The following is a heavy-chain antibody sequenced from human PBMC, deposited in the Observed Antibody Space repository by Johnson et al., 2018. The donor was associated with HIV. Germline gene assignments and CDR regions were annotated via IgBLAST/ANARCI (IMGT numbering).Heavy chain of an antibody. D-gene: IGHD7-27*01. V-gene: IGHV3-33*06. J-gene: IGHJ3*02. CDR1: GFTFSSFG. CDR2: IWYDGTNK. CDR3: AKERVLGNQDDAFDM. Sequence: QVQLVESGGGVVQPGRSLRLSCAASGFTFSSFGMHWVHQAPGKGLEWVAVIWYDGTNKYYADSVKGRFSISRDNSKNTLYLQMNSLRAEDTAVYYCAKERVLGNQDDAFDMWGQGTMVTVSS.